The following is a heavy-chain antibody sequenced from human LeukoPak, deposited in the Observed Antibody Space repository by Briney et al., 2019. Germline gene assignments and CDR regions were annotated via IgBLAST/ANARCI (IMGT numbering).Heavy chain of an antibody. CDR1: GYIFTNYW. Sequence: GESLKISCKGSGYIFTNYWIGWVRQMPGKGLEWMGIIYPGDSDTRYSPSFQGQVTISADKSISTAYLQWSSLKASDTAMYYCARKYSYDSTAHNTYFFDFWGQGTLVTVSS. CDR2: IYPGDSDT. D-gene: IGHD3-22*01. J-gene: IGHJ4*02. V-gene: IGHV5-51*01. CDR3: ARKYSYDSTAHNTYFFDF.